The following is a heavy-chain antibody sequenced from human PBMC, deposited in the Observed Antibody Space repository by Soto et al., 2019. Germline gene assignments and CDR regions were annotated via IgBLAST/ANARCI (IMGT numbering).Heavy chain of an antibody. CDR2: IIPILGSA. V-gene: IGHV1-69*08. CDR1: GGTFSRYT. Sequence: QVQLVQSGAEVKKPGSSVKVSCKASGGTFSRYTICWVRQAPGQGLEWMGRIIPILGSANYAQSFQGRVTIAADQSRXTAYVELSSLRSEDTAVYYCAIPDYNGRSPFYSDYWGQGTLVTVSS. D-gene: IGHD3-22*01. J-gene: IGHJ4*02. CDR3: AIPDYNGRSPFYSDY.